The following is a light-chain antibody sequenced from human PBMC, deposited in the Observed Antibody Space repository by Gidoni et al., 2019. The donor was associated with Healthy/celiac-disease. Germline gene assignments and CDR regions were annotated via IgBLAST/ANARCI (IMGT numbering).Light chain of an antibody. Sequence: IVMTQSPDSLAVALGERATINCKSSQSVLYSSNNKNYLAWYQQKPGQPPKLLIYWASTRESGVPDRFSGSGSGTDFTLTISSLQAEDVAVYYCQQYYSTPQLTFXGXTKVEIK. CDR1: QSVLYSSNNKNY. CDR3: QQYYSTPQLT. V-gene: IGKV4-1*01. J-gene: IGKJ4*01. CDR2: WAS.